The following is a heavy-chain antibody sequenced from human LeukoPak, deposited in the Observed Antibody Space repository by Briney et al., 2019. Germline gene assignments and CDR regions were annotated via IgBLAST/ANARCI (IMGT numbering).Heavy chain of an antibody. CDR2: IYYSGST. D-gene: IGHD6-19*01. CDR3: ARHGAEWLAYFDY. J-gene: IGHJ4*02. CDR1: GGSISSSSYY. V-gene: IGHV4-39*01. Sequence: PSETLSLTCTVSGGSISSSSYYWGWIRQPPGKGLVGVGSIYYSGSTNYNPSLKSRVTITLDTSKIHSSLKLSSVTVADMAVYYCARHGAEWLAYFDYWGQGTLVPVSS.